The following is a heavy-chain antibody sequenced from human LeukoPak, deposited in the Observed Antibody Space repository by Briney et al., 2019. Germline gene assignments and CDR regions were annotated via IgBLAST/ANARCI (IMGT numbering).Heavy chain of an antibody. V-gene: IGHV1-69*13. Sequence: SVKVSCKASGGTFSSYAISWVRQAPGQGLEWMGGIIPIFGTANYAQKFQGRVTITADESTSTAYMELSSLRSEDTAVYYCARNFWSGYSYYYYGMDVWGQGTTVTVSS. D-gene: IGHD3-3*01. J-gene: IGHJ6*02. CDR2: IIPIFGTA. CDR3: ARNFWSGYSYYYYGMDV. CDR1: GGTFSSYA.